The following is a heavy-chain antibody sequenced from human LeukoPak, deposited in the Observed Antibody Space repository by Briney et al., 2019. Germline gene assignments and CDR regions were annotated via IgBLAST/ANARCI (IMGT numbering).Heavy chain of an antibody. J-gene: IGHJ3*02. V-gene: IGHV1-2*02. Sequence: ASVKVSCKASGYSFTSYYMHWVRQAPGQGLEWMGWINPNSGGTNYAQKFQGRVTMTRDTSISTAYMELSRLRSDGTAVYYCARVADYYDSQGSHAFDIWGQGTMVTVSS. D-gene: IGHD3-22*01. CDR3: ARVADYYDSQGSHAFDI. CDR1: GYSFTSYY. CDR2: INPNSGGT.